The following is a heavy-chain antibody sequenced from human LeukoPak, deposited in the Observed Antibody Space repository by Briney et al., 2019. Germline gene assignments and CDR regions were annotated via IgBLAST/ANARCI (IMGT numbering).Heavy chain of an antibody. D-gene: IGHD3-10*01. Sequence: SETLSLTCAVSGYSITSSSWWGWIRQPPGKGLEWIGYIYHSGTTYYNPSLQSRVTMSVDTSKNQFSLKLSSVTAVDTAVYYCARANLWFGELFNGWFDPWGQGTLVIVSS. CDR1: GYSITSSSW. CDR2: IYHSGTT. J-gene: IGHJ5*02. V-gene: IGHV4-28*03. CDR3: ARANLWFGELFNGWFDP.